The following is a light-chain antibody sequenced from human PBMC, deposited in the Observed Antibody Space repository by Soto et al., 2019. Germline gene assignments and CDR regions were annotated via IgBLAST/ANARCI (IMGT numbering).Light chain of an antibody. V-gene: IGLV2-23*01. J-gene: IGLJ1*01. Sequence: QSVLTQPASVSGSPGQSITIPCTGTSSDVGSYNLVSWYQQHPGKVPKLIIYQGGQRPSGVSSRFSGSKSGNTASLTISGLQAEDEAEYFCSSYAGSSTLFVFGTGTKVTVL. CDR3: SSYAGSSTLFV. CDR2: QGG. CDR1: SSDVGSYNL.